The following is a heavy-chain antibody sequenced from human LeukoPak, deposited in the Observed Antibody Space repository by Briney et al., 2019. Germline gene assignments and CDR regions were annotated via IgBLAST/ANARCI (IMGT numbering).Heavy chain of an antibody. CDR2: ISDSGGST. CDR1: GFAFSTYG. CDR3: GRAGPYYFDY. V-gene: IGHV3-23*01. Sequence: GGSLRLSCAASGFAFSTYGMSRDRQAAGKGLEWASLISDSGGSTYYADSVRGRFSISRDNSKSTLYLQMNSLRVEDTAVYYCGRAGPYYFDYWGQGTLVTVSS. D-gene: IGHD5-24*01. J-gene: IGHJ4*02.